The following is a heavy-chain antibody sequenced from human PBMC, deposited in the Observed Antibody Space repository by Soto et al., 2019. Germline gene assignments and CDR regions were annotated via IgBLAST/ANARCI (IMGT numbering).Heavy chain of an antibody. D-gene: IGHD3-22*01. V-gene: IGHV4-30-2*01. CDR1: GGSISSGGYS. J-gene: IGHJ4*02. Sequence: SETLSLTCAVSGGSISSGGYSWSWIRQPPGKGLEWIGYIYHSGSTYYNPPLKSRVTISVDRSKNQFSLKLSSVTAADTAVYYCASSGDSSGYYYVDYWGQGTLVTVSS. CDR3: ASSGDSSGYYYVDY. CDR2: IYHSGST.